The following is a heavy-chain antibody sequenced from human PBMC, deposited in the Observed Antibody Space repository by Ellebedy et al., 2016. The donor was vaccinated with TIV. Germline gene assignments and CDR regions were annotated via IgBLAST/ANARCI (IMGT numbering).Heavy chain of an antibody. Sequence: PGGSLRLSCAASGFTFSSYAMTWVRQAPGKGLEWVATTKQDGTQQYYAGSVGGRFIISRDNAKNSVYLRVNDPRDEDTAVYFCARSSSAYWYFDLWGRGTLVTVSS. CDR1: GFTFSSYA. J-gene: IGHJ2*01. V-gene: IGHV3-7*03. CDR2: TKQDGTQQ. CDR3: ARSSSAYWYFDL.